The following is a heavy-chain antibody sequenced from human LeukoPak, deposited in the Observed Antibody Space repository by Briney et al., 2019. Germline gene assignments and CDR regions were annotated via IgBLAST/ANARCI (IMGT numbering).Heavy chain of an antibody. V-gene: IGHV4-59*01. J-gene: IGHJ5*02. CDR3: ARMRDWFDP. CDR2: IYYSGST. Sequence: PGGSLRLSCAASGFTFSNYAMSWVRQAPGKGLEWIGYIYYSGSTHYNPSLKSRVTISVDTSKNHFSLKLGSVTAADTAVYYCARMRDWFDPWGQGTLVTVSS. CDR1: GFTFSNYA.